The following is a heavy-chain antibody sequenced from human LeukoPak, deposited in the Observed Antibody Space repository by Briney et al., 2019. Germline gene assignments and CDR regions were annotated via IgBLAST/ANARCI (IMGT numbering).Heavy chain of an antibody. J-gene: IGHJ4*02. CDR1: GGSFSGYF. CDR3: AASFDIGGSYPF. Sequence: SETLSLTCAVNGGSFSGYFWSWIRQPPGKGLEWIGEINQSGSTNYSPSLKSRVTISLDTSKNQFSVRLRSVTAADTAVYYCAASFDIGGSYPFWGPGTLVTVSS. D-gene: IGHD3-9*01. CDR2: INQSGST. V-gene: IGHV4-34*01.